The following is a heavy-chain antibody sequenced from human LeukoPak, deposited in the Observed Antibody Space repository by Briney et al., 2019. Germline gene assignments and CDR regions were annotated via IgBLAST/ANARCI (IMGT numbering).Heavy chain of an antibody. D-gene: IGHD4-17*01. CDR1: GGSISTSGSF. CDR3: ARHNGGYSFYYAMDV. CDR2: FYHSGST. J-gene: IGHJ6*02. V-gene: IGHV4-39*01. Sequence: PSETLSLTCTVSGGSISTSGSFWDWIRQPPGKGLEWIGSFYHSGSTYYNPSLKSRLAISVDTSKNQFSLKLSSVTAADTAVYYCARHNGGYSFYYAMDVWGQGTTVTVS.